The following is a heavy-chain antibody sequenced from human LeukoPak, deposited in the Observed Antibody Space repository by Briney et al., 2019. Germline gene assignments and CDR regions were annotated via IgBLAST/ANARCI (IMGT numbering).Heavy chain of an antibody. Sequence: GGSLRLSCAASGFTFSSYSMNWVRQAPGKGLEWVSYISSSSSTIYYADSVKGRFTISRDNAKNSLYLQMNSLRAEDTAVYYCARDDRRRGVDYWGQGTLVTVSS. J-gene: IGHJ4*02. CDR1: GFTFSSYS. CDR3: ARDDRRRGVDY. V-gene: IGHV3-48*01. D-gene: IGHD3-10*01. CDR2: ISSSSSTI.